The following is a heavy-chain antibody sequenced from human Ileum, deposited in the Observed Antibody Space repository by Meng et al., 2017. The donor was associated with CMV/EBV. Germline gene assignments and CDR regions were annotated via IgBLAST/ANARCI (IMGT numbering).Heavy chain of an antibody. V-gene: IGHV4-39*07. D-gene: IGHD1-26*01. J-gene: IGHJ4*02. CDR2: FSYSGNT. CDR1: GGSISSSNHY. Sequence: SETLSLTCTVSGGSISSSNHYWAWIRQPPGKGLEWVGCFSYSGNTYFNPSLKSRVTLSVDTSKNHFSLKLTSVTAADTAVYYCVRKEVGTMMNSWGQGTLVTVSS. CDR3: VRKEVGTMMNS.